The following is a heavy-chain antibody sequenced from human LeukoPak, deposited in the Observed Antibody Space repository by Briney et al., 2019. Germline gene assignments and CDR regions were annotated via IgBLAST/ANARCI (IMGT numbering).Heavy chain of an antibody. D-gene: IGHD3/OR15-3a*01. J-gene: IGHJ3*02. CDR1: GFTFSSYT. Sequence: GGPLRLSCAASGFTFSSYTMSWVRQAPGKGLEWVSSISGSGVSTYYADYVKGRFTLSRDNSKNTLYLQINSLRAEDTAVYYCAKQWRGTGDAFDIWGQGTMVTVSS. CDR2: ISGSGVST. CDR3: AKQWRGTGDAFDI. V-gene: IGHV3-23*01.